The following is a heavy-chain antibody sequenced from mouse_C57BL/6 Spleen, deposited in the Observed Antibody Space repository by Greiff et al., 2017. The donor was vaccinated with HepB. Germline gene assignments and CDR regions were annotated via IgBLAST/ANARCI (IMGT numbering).Heavy chain of an antibody. CDR1: GYTFTSYW. Sequence: QVQLKQPGTELVKPGASVKLSCKASGYTFTSYWMHWVKQRPGQGLEWIGNINPSNGGTNYNEKFKSKVTMTVDKSSSTAYMQLSSLTSEDSAVYYCARGKTDDWFAYWGQGTLVTVSA. V-gene: IGHV1-53*01. J-gene: IGHJ3*01. CDR2: INPSNGGT. CDR3: ARGKTDDWFAY.